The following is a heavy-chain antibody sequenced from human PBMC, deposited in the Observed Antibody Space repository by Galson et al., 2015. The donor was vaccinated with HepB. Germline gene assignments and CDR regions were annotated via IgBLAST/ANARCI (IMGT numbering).Heavy chain of an antibody. CDR3: ARDGGGARGGFLYYGMDV. D-gene: IGHD1-26*01. V-gene: IGHV4-59*01. J-gene: IGHJ6*02. Sequence: SETLSLTCTVSGGSISSYYWSWIRQPPGKGLEWIGYIYYSGSTNYNPSPKSRVTISVDTSKNQFSLKLSSVTAADTAVYYCARDGGGARGGFLYYGMDVWGQGNPGHRLF. CDR2: IYYSGST. CDR1: GGSISSYY.